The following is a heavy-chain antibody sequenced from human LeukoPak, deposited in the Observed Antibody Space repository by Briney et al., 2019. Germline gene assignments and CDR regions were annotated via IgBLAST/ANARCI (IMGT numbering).Heavy chain of an antibody. V-gene: IGHV4-4*02. Sequence: SGTLSLTCAVSGDPISSSTWWSWVRQPPGKGLEWIGSIYYSGSTYYNPSLKSRVTISVDTSKNQFSLKLSSVTAADTAVYYCAREEVYCSGGSCYDAFDIWGQGTMVTVSS. CDR2: IYYSGST. CDR1: GDPISSSTW. CDR3: AREEVYCSGGSCYDAFDI. D-gene: IGHD2-15*01. J-gene: IGHJ3*02.